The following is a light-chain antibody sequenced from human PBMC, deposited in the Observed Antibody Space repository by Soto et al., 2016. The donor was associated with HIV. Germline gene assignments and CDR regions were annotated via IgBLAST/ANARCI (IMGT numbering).Light chain of an antibody. CDR3: QHYNSHPWT. CDR1: QSISSW. J-gene: IGKJ1*01. Sequence: DIQMTQSPSTLSASVGDRVTITCRASQSISSWLAWYQQKPGKPPKLLISKASRLESGVPSYFSGSGFGTEFTLTISSLQPDDSATYYCQHYNSHPWTFGRDQGGNQ. V-gene: IGKV1-5*03. CDR2: KAS.